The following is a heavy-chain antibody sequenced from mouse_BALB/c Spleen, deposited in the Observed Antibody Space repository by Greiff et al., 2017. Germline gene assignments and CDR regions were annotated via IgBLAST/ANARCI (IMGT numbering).Heavy chain of an antibody. CDR1: GYTFTDYA. CDR3: ARGAYYGSSYEGFDV. V-gene: IGHV1-67*01. D-gene: IGHD1-1*01. CDR2: ISTYSGNT. Sequence: VKLMESGPELVRPGVSVTISCKGSGYTFTDYAMHWVKQRHAKSPEWIGVISTYSGNTNYNQKFKGKATMTVDKSSSTTYMELARLTSEDSAIYYCARGAYYGSSYEGFDVWGAGTTVTVSS. J-gene: IGHJ1*01.